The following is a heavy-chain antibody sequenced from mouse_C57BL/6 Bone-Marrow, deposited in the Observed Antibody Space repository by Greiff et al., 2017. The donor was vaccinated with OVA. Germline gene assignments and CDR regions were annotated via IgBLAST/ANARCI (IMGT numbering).Heavy chain of an antibody. J-gene: IGHJ4*01. Sequence: QVQLQQPGAELVKPGASVKLSCKASGYTFTSYWMQWVKQRPGQGLEWIGEIDPSDSYTNYNQKFKGKATVTVDTSSSTAYMQLSSLTSEDSAVYYCARRPCYNAMDYWGQGTSVTVSS. CDR1: GYTFTSYW. D-gene: IGHD2-12*01. V-gene: IGHV1-50*01. CDR3: ARRPCYNAMDY. CDR2: IDPSDSYT.